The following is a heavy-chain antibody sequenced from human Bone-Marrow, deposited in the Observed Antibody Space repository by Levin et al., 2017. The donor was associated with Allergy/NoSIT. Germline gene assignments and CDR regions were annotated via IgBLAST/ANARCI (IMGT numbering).Heavy chain of an antibody. CDR2: ISTSGNTI. J-gene: IGHJ5*02. D-gene: IGHD3-3*02. Sequence: NPGGSLRLSCAASGFTFSDYYMSWIRQAPGKGLEWVSYISTSGNTIYYADSVKGRFTISRDNAKNSLYLQMNSLRAEDTAVYYCARCPFLEWLPRFDPWGQGTLVTVSS. V-gene: IGHV3-11*01. CDR1: GFTFSDYY. CDR3: ARCPFLEWLPRFDP.